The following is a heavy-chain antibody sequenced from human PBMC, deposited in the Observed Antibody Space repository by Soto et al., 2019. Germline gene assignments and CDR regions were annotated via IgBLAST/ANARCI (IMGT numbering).Heavy chain of an antibody. CDR3: ARDLSRSGYYTSSFEI. V-gene: IGHV3-30-3*01. CDR2: ISYDGSNK. J-gene: IGHJ3*02. Sequence: QVQLVESGGGVVQPGRSLRLSCAASGFTFSSYAMHWVRQAPGKGLEWVASISYDGSNKYYADSVKGRFTISRDNSKNTLYMQMNSLRAEDTAVYYCARDLSRSGYYTSSFEIWGQGTMVTVSS. D-gene: IGHD3-3*01. CDR1: GFTFSSYA.